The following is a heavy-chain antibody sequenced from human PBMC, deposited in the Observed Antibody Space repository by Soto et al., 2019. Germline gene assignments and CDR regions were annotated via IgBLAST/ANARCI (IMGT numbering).Heavy chain of an antibody. D-gene: IGHD3-3*01. CDR2: ISDGGGTT. J-gene: IGHJ4*02. CDR1: GFTFGNFA. CDR3: AKDGSPYDFWSGRYIPYFHY. Sequence: EVQLLESGGGLVQPGGSLRLSCAASGFTFGNFAMSWVRQPPGKGLEWVSTISDGGGTTYYANSVKGRFTISRDNSKNTLYLQMISLRADDTALYFCAKDGSPYDFWSGRYIPYFHYWGQGTLVTVSS. V-gene: IGHV3-23*01.